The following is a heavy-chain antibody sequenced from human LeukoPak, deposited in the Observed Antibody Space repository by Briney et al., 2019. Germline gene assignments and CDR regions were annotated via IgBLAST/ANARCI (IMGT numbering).Heavy chain of an antibody. Sequence: GGSLGLSCAASGFTFSSYGMSWVRQAPGKGLEWVSTISGSGGSTYYADSVKGRFTISRDNAKNSLYLQMNSLRAEDTAVYYCARVVGATFYYMDVWGKGTTVTVSS. CDR1: GFTFSSYG. J-gene: IGHJ6*03. D-gene: IGHD1-26*01. V-gene: IGHV3-23*01. CDR3: ARVVGATFYYMDV. CDR2: ISGSGGST.